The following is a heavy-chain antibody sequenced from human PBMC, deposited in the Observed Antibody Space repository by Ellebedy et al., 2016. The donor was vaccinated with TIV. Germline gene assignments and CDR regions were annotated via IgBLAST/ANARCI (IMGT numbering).Heavy chain of an antibody. J-gene: IGHJ1*01. Sequence: SETLSLTXTVSGVSITGYYWSWIRQPPGKGLEWIGRISTSGTTNHNPSLKIRLTMSLDTSKNQFSLKLSSVTAADTAVYYCARVDGGNSPGYFQHWGQGTLVTVSS. D-gene: IGHD4-23*01. CDR3: ARVDGGNSPGYFQH. CDR1: GVSITGYY. CDR2: ISTSGTT. V-gene: IGHV4-4*07.